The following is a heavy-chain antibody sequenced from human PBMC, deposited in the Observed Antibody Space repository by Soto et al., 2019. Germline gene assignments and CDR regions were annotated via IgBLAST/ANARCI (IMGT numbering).Heavy chain of an antibody. CDR2: ISSDGNQK. CDR3: GKNIVRRRGYFDL. Sequence: QVQLVESGGGVVQPGKSLRLSCAASGITFSGCGMFWVRQTPSKGLEWDVAISSDGNQKYYADAVKVRFTISRDNYKNTMYVQMKGLTTVHTVVYYCGKNIVRRRGYFDLWGRGTLV. D-gene: IGHD3-10*01. V-gene: IGHV3-30*18. J-gene: IGHJ2*01. CDR1: GITFSGCG.